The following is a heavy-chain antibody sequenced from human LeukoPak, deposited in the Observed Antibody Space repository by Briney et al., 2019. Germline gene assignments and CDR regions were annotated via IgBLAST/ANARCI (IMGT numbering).Heavy chain of an antibody. CDR1: GFTFSSYW. J-gene: IGHJ3*02. CDR3: ARFTPRYLGAFDI. D-gene: IGHD3-9*01. Sequence: PGGSLRLSCAASGFTFSSYWMSWVRQAPGKGLEWVANIKQDGSEKYYVDSVKGRFTISRDNAKNSLYLQMNSLRAEDTAVYYCARFTPRYLGAFDIWGQGTMATVSS. V-gene: IGHV3-7*03. CDR2: IKQDGSEK.